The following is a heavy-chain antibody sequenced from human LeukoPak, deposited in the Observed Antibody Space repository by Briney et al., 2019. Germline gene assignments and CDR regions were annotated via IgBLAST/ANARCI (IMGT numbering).Heavy chain of an antibody. CDR2: IYYSGST. Sequence: SETLSLTCTVSGGSISSYYWSWIRQPPGKGLEWIGYIYYSGSTNYNPSLKSRVTISVATSKNQFSLNLSSVTAADTAVYYCAREGGSNWYAYWGQGTLVTVSS. J-gene: IGHJ5*01. CDR3: AREGGSNWYAY. CDR1: GGSISSYY. D-gene: IGHD1-1*01. V-gene: IGHV4-59*12.